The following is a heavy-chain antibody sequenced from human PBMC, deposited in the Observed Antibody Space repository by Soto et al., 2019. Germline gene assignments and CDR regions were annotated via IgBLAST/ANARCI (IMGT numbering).Heavy chain of an antibody. V-gene: IGHV4-31*03. Sequence: PSETLSLTCTVSGGSISSGGYYWSWIRQHPGKGLEWIGYIYYSGSTYYNPSLKSRVTISVDTSKNQFSLKLSSVTAADTAVYYCARVLWFGVGNAFDIWGQGTMVTVSS. J-gene: IGHJ3*02. CDR3: ARVLWFGVGNAFDI. D-gene: IGHD3-10*01. CDR2: IYYSGST. CDR1: GGSISSGGYY.